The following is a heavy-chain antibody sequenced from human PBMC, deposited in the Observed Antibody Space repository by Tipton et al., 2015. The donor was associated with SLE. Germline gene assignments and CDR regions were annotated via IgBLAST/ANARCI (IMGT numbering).Heavy chain of an antibody. CDR2: ISGSGGST. J-gene: IGHJ4*02. Sequence: SLRLSCAASGFTFSSYAMSWVRQAPGKGLEWVSAISGSGGSTYYADSVKGRFTISRDNAKNSLYLQMNSLRAEDTAVYYCARVKDSSSWYSYFDYWGQGTLVTVSS. D-gene: IGHD6-13*01. CDR3: ARVKDSSSWYSYFDY. CDR1: GFTFSSYA. V-gene: IGHV3-23*01.